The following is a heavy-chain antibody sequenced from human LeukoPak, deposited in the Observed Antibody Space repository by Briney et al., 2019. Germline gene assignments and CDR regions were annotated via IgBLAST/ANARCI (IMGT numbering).Heavy chain of an antibody. CDR3: ARGGYYYDSSGYGLTSFDY. J-gene: IGHJ4*02. CDR1: GYSFTSYW. CDR2: IYPGDSDT. D-gene: IGHD3-22*01. V-gene: IGHV5-51*01. Sequence: GEFLKISCKGSGYSFTSYWIGWVRQMPGKGLEWMGIIYPGDSDTRYSPSFQGQVTISADKSISTAYLQWSSLKASDTAMYYCARGGYYYDSSGYGLTSFDYWGQGTLVTVSS.